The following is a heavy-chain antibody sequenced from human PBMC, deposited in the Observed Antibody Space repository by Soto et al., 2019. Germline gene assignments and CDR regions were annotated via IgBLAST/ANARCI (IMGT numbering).Heavy chain of an antibody. Sequence: SETLSRTGTVSGGCISNGGYYWRWIRQHPGKGLEWIGYIYYSGSTYYNPSLKSRVTISLETSKKKLSLKLSSVTATNTTEYYFARYFQLLCFNCFGPCGHGTLVTVSS. D-gene: IGHD2-2*01. J-gene: IGHJ5*02. CDR1: GGCISNGGYY. CDR3: ARYFQLLCFNCFGP. V-gene: IGHV4-31*03. CDR2: IYYSGST.